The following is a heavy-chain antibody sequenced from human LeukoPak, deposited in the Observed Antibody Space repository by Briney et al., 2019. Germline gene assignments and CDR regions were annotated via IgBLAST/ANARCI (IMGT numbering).Heavy chain of an antibody. V-gene: IGHV4-34*01. Sequence: SETLSLTCAVYGGSFSGYYWSWIRQPPGKGLEWIGEINHSGSTNYNPSLKSRVTISVDTSKNQFSLKLSSVTAADTAVYYCASVILGMAVAGTDNWFDLWGQGTLVTVSS. CDR3: ASVILGMAVAGTDNWFDL. CDR1: GGSFSGYY. CDR2: INHSGST. D-gene: IGHD6-19*01. J-gene: IGHJ5*02.